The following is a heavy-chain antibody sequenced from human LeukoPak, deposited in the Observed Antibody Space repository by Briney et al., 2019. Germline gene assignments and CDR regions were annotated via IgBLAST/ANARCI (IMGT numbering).Heavy chain of an antibody. CDR3: ARTPGSYYMDV. J-gene: IGHJ6*03. Sequence: GGSLRLSCAASGFAFSSYTLNWVRQAPGKGLEWVSSISSSSSYIYYADSVKGRFTISRDNAKNSLYLQMNSLRAEDTAMYYCARTPGSYYMDVWGKGTTVTVSS. CDR1: GFAFSSYT. V-gene: IGHV3-21*01. CDR2: ISSSSSYI.